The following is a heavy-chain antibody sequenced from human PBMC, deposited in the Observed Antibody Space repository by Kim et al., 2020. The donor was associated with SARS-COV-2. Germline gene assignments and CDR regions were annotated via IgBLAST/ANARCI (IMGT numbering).Heavy chain of an antibody. CDR3: ARIPSFGVFTPPGR. Sequence: SETLSLTCAVYGGSFSGYYWSWIRQPPGKGLEWIGEINHSGSTNYNPSPKSRVTISVDTSKNQFSLMLSSVTGADTAVYYCARIPSFGVFTPPGRWGQGTLVTVSS. CDR2: INHSGST. D-gene: IGHD3-3*01. CDR1: GGSFSGYY. J-gene: IGHJ4*02. V-gene: IGHV4-34*01.